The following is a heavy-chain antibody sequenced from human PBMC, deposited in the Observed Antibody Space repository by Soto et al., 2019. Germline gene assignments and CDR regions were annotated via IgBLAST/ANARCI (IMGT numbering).Heavy chain of an antibody. V-gene: IGHV4-34*01. J-gene: IGHJ5*02. D-gene: IGHD3-16*01. CDR1: GGSFSGYY. CDR2: INHSGST. CDR3: ARNNQSKYRNWFGWFDP. Sequence: SETLSLTCTVYGGSFSGYYWSWIRQPPGKGLEWIGEINHSGSTNYNPSLKSRVTISVDTSKNQFSLKLSSVTAADTAVYYCARNNQSKYRNWFGWFDPWGQGTLVTVSS.